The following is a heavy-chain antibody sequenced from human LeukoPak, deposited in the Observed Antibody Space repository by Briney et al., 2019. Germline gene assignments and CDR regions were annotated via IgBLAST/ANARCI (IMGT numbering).Heavy chain of an antibody. CDR1: GYTFTSYG. CDR2: ISAYNGNT. V-gene: IGHV1-18*01. D-gene: IGHD6-19*01. J-gene: IGHJ4*02. CDR3: ASGRYSSGCPDY. Sequence: ASVKVSCKASGYTFTSYGISGVRQAPGQGVEGMGWISAYNGNTNYAQKLQGRVTMTTDTSTSTAYMELRSLRSDDTAVYYCASGRYSSGCPDYWGQGTLVTVSS.